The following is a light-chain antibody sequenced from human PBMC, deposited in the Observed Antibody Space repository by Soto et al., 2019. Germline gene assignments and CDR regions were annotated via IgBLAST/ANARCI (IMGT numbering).Light chain of an antibody. CDR2: AAS. V-gene: IGKV1-39*01. CDR3: QQSYSRPWT. Sequence: DIQMTQSPSSLSASVGDRVTITCRASQSISSYLNWYQQKPGKAPKLLIYAASSLQSGVPSRFSGSGSGTDFTLTISSLQPEDFATYYCQQSYSRPWTFGQGTKLDIK. J-gene: IGKJ1*01. CDR1: QSISSY.